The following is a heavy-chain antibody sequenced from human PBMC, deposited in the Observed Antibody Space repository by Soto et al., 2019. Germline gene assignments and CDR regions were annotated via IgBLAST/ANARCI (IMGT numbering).Heavy chain of an antibody. J-gene: IGHJ4*02. CDR3: SRGVNL. CDR2: IYQSGTA. CDR1: ACSVVSGRYS. Sequence: SVTLSRTCPVAACSVVSGRYSWGWFRQPPGKGLEWIGTIYQSGTAYYNPSLTSRVTISIDTSRHQFSLTLSSVTAADSAVYYCSRGVNLWGQGTLVKVSS. D-gene: IGHD3-10*01. V-gene: IGHV4-38-2*01.